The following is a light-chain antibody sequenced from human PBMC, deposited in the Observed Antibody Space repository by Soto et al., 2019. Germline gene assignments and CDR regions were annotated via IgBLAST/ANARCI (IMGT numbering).Light chain of an antibody. CDR3: QQYNNWPPVT. V-gene: IGKV3-15*01. CDR2: GAS. CDR1: QTVTNS. J-gene: IGKJ4*01. Sequence: ENVLTQSPGTLSLSPGERATLSCRASQTVTNSFFAWYQQKPGQAPRLLIYGASTRATGIPARFSGSGSGTEFTLTISSLQSEDFAVYYCQQYNNWPPVTFGGGTKVDIK.